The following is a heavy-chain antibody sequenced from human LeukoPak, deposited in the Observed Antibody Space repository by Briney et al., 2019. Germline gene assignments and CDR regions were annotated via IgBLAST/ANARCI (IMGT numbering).Heavy chain of an antibody. CDR2: ISGVGDST. D-gene: IGHD6-19*01. V-gene: IGHV3-23*01. Sequence: PGGSLRLSCAASGFTFSNYAMNWVRQAPGKGLEWVSTISGVGDSTYYAESVKGRFTMSRDNSKNTLYLQMNSLRAEDTAVYYCAKDRSIAVADGNDYWGQGTLVTVSS. CDR1: GFTFSNYA. CDR3: AKDRSIAVADGNDY. J-gene: IGHJ4*02.